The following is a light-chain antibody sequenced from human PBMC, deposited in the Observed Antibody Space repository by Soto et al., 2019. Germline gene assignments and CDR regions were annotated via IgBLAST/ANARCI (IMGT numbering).Light chain of an antibody. CDR3: SSYAPSDVV. CDR2: DVN. V-gene: IGLV2-8*01. J-gene: IGLJ2*01. Sequence: QSALTQPPSASGSPGQSVTISCTGTPSDVGGSNSVSWYQQHPGKAPNLMIYDVNKRPSGGPDRFSGSKSGNTASLTVSGLQAADEAYYFCSSYAPSDVVFGGGTKLTVL. CDR1: PSDVGGSNS.